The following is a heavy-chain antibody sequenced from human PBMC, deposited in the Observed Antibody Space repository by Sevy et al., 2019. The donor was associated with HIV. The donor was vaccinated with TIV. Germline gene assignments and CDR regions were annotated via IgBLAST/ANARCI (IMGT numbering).Heavy chain of an antibody. Sequence: GGSLRLSCAASGFTFSDHYMDWVRQAPGKGLEWVGRIRNKANSDTREYAASLKGRFTISRDDSKNSLYLQMNSLKTEDTAVYYCARGPTYGSVTYFLDYWGQGSLVTVSS. V-gene: IGHV3-72*01. CDR2: IRNKANSDTR. J-gene: IGHJ4*02. CDR3: ARGPTYGSVTYFLDY. CDR1: GFTFSDHY. D-gene: IGHD3-10*01.